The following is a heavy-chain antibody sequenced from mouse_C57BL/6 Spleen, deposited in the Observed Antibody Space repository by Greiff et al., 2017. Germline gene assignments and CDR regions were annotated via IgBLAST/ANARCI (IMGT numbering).Heavy chain of an antibody. J-gene: IGHJ2*01. Sequence: EVKLVESGGGLVKPGGSLKLSCAASGFTFSDYGMHWVRQAPEKGLGWVAYISSGSSTIYYADTVKGRFTIARGNAKNTLFLQMTSLMSEDTAMYYCARSTMITKVYFDYWGQGTTLTVSS. D-gene: IGHD2-4*01. CDR1: GFTFSDYG. V-gene: IGHV5-17*01. CDR2: ISSGSSTI. CDR3: ARSTMITKVYFDY.